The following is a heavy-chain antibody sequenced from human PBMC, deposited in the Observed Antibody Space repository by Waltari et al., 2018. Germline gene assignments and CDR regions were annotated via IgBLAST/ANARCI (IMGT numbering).Heavy chain of an antibody. Sequence: QLQESGPGLVKPSGTLSLSCAVSGDSVTHVHGWRWVRQSPQRGLEWIGQVLSTGKTNYSPSFASRVTMSLDASNNQFSLKVTSATAADTAVYYCARDRGRGLYLDVWGPGTLVTVSP. D-gene: IGHD2-15*01. CDR3: ARDRGRGLYLDV. CDR2: VLSTGKT. CDR1: GDSVTHVHG. V-gene: IGHV4-4*02. J-gene: IGHJ4*02.